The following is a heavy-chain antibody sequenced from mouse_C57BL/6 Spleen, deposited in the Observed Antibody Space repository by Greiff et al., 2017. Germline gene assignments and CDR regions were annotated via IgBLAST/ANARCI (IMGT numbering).Heavy chain of an antibody. CDR2: IYPGDGDT. V-gene: IGHV1-80*01. CDR1: GYAFSSYW. Sequence: QVQLKESGAELVKPGASVKISCKASGYAFSSYWMNWVKQRPGKGLEWIGQIYPGDGDTNYNGKFKGKATLTADKSSSTAYMQLSSLTSEDSAVYFCARGLRYAMDYWGQGTSVTVSS. CDR3: ARGLRYAMDY. J-gene: IGHJ4*01. D-gene: IGHD1-1*01.